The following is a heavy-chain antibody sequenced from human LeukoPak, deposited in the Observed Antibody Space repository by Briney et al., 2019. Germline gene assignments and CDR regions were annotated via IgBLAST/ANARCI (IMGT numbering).Heavy chain of an antibody. CDR2: VSYTGDA. J-gene: IGHJ4*02. Sequence: SETLSLTCTVPGGAISSYYWSWIRQPPGKGLEWIGYVSYTGDASQNPSLRGRVTMSVDTSNNQVSLELSSVAAADTAVYYCARGWNYGDYWGQGTLVTVSS. CDR1: GGAISSYY. V-gene: IGHV4-59*01. CDR3: ARGWNYGDY. D-gene: IGHD3-3*01.